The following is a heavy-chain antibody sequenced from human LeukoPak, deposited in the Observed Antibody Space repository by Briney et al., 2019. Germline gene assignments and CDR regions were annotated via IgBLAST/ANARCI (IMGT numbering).Heavy chain of an antibody. CDR1: GGSISSGDYY. Sequence: SETLSLTCTVSGGSISSGDYYWSWIRQPPGKGLEWIGYIYYSGSTYYNPSLKSRVTISVDTSKNQFSLKLSSVTAADTAVYYCALMEGYYDFWSGHTNWFDPWGQGTLVTVSS. J-gene: IGHJ5*02. CDR2: IYYSGST. V-gene: IGHV4-30-4*08. CDR3: ALMEGYYDFWSGHTNWFDP. D-gene: IGHD3-3*01.